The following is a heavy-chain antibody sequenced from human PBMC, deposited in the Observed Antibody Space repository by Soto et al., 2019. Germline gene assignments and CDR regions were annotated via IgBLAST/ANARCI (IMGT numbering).Heavy chain of an antibody. J-gene: IGHJ6*03. V-gene: IGHV3-33*01. CDR1: GFTFSSYG. D-gene: IGHD6-6*01. CDR3: ARGFGSSSGYMDV. CDR2: IWYDGSNK. Sequence: PGGSLRLSCAASGFTFSSYGMHWVRQAPGTGLEWVAVIWYDGSNKYYAESVKGRFTISRDNSKNTLYLQMNSLRAEDTAVYYCARGFGSSSGYMDVWGKGTTVTVSS.